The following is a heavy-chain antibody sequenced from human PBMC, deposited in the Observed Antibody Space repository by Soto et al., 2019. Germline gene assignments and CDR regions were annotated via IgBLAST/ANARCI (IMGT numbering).Heavy chain of an antibody. CDR2: IIPIFGTA. CDR3: AREWAERRGGAGDNSGYGTSDWFDP. CDR1: GGTFSSYA. J-gene: IGHJ5*02. D-gene: IGHD3-22*01. V-gene: IGHV1-69*12. Sequence: QVQLVQSGAEVKKPGSSVKVSCKASGGTFSSYAISWVRQAPGQGLEWMGGIIPIFGTANYAQKFQGRVTITADESTSTAYMELSSLRSEDTAAYYCAREWAERRGGAGDNSGYGTSDWFDPWGQGTPVTVSS.